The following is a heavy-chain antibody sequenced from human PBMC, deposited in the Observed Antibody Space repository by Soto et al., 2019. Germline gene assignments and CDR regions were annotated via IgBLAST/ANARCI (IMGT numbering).Heavy chain of an antibody. V-gene: IGHV3-48*01. CDR3: ASSSTTPGVFDI. CDR1: GFTFSSYS. Sequence: CGASGFTFSSYSVNWVRQAPGKGLEWVSYISSSICAIYYADSVRGRFTVSRDNAKNSLYLQMNSLRAEDTAVYYCASSSTTPGVFDIWGHGTMVTVSS. CDR2: ISSSICAI. J-gene: IGHJ3*02. D-gene: IGHD2-2*01.